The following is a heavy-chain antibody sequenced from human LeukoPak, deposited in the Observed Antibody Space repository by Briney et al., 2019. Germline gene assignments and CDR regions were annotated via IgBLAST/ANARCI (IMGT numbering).Heavy chain of an antibody. J-gene: IGHJ4*02. Sequence: GGSLRLSCAASGFTFSSYAMSWVRQAPGKGLEWVSAISGSGGSTFYADSVKGRFTISRDNSKNTLYLQMNSLRAEDTAVYYCARSHYYDSSGSYYFDYWGQGTLVTVSS. D-gene: IGHD3-22*01. CDR3: ARSHYYDSSGSYYFDY. V-gene: IGHV3-23*01. CDR1: GFTFSSYA. CDR2: ISGSGGST.